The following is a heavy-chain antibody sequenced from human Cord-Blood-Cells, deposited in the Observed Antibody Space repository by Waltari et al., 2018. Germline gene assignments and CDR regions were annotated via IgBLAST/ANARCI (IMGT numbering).Heavy chain of an antibody. CDR2: IDRGGSK. J-gene: IGHJ4*02. V-gene: IGHV3-53*01. CDR3: ARGWFGEFDY. D-gene: IGHD3-10*01. Sequence: EVQLVESGGGLIQPGGSLRLSCVASGFTVSSNYMSWVRQAPGKGLGWVPVIDRGGSKYHADSVKGRFTISRDNSKNTLSLQMNSLRAEDTAVYYCARGWFGEFDYWGQGTLVTVSS. CDR1: GFTVSSNY.